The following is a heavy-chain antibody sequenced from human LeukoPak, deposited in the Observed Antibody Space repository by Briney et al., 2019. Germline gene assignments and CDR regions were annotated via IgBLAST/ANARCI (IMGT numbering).Heavy chain of an antibody. CDR1: GFTLSSYW. Sequence: GGSLRLSCAASGFTLSSYWMHWVRQAPGKGLVWVSRINGDGSSTPYANSVKGRFTISRDNAKNTLYLQMHSLRADDTAVYYCARGSTSGWPDYFDYWGQGSVVAVSS. CDR2: INGDGSST. D-gene: IGHD6-19*01. CDR3: ARGSTSGWPDYFDY. V-gene: IGHV3-74*01. J-gene: IGHJ4*02.